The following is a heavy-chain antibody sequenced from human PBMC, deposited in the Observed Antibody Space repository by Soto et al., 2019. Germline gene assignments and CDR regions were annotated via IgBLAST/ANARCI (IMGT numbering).Heavy chain of an antibody. J-gene: IGHJ4*02. CDR2: IIQSGGYE. CDR3: ARGDPAMHGATGHFDY. CDR1: GFTFTDFH. Sequence: QVHLVESGGGLVKPGGSLRLSCAASGFTFTDFHMAWIRRAPGKGLEWVSNIIQSGGYEFYADSVKGRFTVSRDNAKNEVYLQMNSLRVEDTAVYYCARGDPAMHGATGHFDYWGQGSLVTVSS. V-gene: IGHV3-11*01. D-gene: IGHD2-2*01.